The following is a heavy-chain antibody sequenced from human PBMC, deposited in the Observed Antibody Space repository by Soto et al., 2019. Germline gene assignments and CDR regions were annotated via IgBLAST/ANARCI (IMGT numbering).Heavy chain of an antibody. J-gene: IGHJ5*02. Sequence: ASVKVSCKASGYTFTSYAMHRVRQAPGQRLEWMGWINAGNGNTKYSQKFQGRVTITRDTSASTAYMDLSSLTSEDTAVYYCARGKNDYSINWLDPWGQGTLVTVSS. V-gene: IGHV1-3*01. D-gene: IGHD4-4*01. CDR3: ARGKNDYSINWLDP. CDR2: INAGNGNT. CDR1: GYTFTSYA.